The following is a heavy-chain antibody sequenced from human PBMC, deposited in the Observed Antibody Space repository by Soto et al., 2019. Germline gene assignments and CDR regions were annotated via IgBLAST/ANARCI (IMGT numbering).Heavy chain of an antibody. Sequence: EGQLLESGGGLVQPGGSLRLSCAASGLRFGSSAMTWVRQAPGKGLEWISSITGDGKATYYADSVKGRFTISRDISTNTVYLQMNSLRAEDTATYFCAKITRSWGLGTLVTVSS. J-gene: IGHJ5*02. CDR3: AKITRS. CDR1: GLRFGSSA. V-gene: IGHV3-23*01. D-gene: IGHD3-3*01. CDR2: ITGDGKAT.